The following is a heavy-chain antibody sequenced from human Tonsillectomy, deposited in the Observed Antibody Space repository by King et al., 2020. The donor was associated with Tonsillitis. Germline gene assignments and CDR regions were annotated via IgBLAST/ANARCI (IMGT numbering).Heavy chain of an antibody. CDR1: GGSISRGDYY. V-gene: IGHV4-30-4*01. D-gene: IGHD2-15*01. Sequence: QLQESGPGLVKPSQTLSLTCNVSGGSISRGDYYWTWVRQSPGKGLQWIGYIYYSGSTYYNPSLESRLNILLETSNNQFTLNLNSVTAADTAVYYCAGQARWPWYFDLWGRGTLVTVSS. J-gene: IGHJ2*01. CDR3: AGQARWPWYFDL. CDR2: IYYSGST.